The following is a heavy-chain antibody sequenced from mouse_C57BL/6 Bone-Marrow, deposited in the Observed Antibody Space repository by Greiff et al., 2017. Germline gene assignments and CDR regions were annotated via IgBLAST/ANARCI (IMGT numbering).Heavy chain of an antibody. CDR3: ASIYYEYDGAY. Sequence: EVQLVESGGGLVKPGGSLKLSCAASGFTFSDYGMHWVRQAPEKGLEWVAYISSGSSTIYYADTVKGRFTIARDNAKNTLFLQMTSLGSEDTAMFYCASIYYEYDGAYWGQGTLVTVSA. D-gene: IGHD2-4*01. CDR2: ISSGSSTI. CDR1: GFTFSDYG. J-gene: IGHJ3*01. V-gene: IGHV5-17*01.